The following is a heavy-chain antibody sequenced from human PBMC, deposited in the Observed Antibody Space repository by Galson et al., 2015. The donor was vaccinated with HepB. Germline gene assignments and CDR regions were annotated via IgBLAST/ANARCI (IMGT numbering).Heavy chain of an antibody. CDR1: GFTFSGYS. Sequence: SLRLSCAASGFTFSGYSMNWVRQAPGKGLEWISYISTSRNTKYYADSEKGRVTISRDDAKNSRYLQMNSMRAEDKAVYFCARGISTYYYGNDGSDATHFDYWGQGTLVTVSS. CDR2: ISTSRNTK. D-gene: IGHD3-10*01. CDR3: ARGISTYYYGNDGSDATHFDY. J-gene: IGHJ4*02. V-gene: IGHV3-48*01.